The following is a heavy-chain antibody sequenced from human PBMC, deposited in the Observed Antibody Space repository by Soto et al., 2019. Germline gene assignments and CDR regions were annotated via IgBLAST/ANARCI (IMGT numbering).Heavy chain of an antibody. CDR3: ARDHYDSSGWAWFDP. CDR2: ISAYNGNT. J-gene: IGHJ5*02. Sequence: ASVQVSCKASGYTFTSYGISWVRQAPGQGLEWMGWISAYNGNTNYAQKLQGRVTMTTDTSTSTAYMELRSLRSDDTAVYYCARDHYDSSGWAWFDPWGQGTLVTVSS. D-gene: IGHD3-22*01. V-gene: IGHV1-18*04. CDR1: GYTFTSYG.